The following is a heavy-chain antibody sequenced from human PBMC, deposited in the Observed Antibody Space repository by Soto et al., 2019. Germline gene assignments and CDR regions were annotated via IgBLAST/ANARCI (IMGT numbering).Heavy chain of an antibody. CDR3: ASNSSGWLYYFDY. J-gene: IGHJ4*02. CDR1: GGTFGSYA. Sequence: VQLVQSGAEVKKPGCSVKGSCKASGGTFGSYAISWVRQAPGQGLEWMGGIIPIFGTANYAQKFQGRVTITADESTSTAYMELSSLRSEDTSVYYCASNSSGWLYYFDYWGQGTLVTVSS. D-gene: IGHD6-19*01. V-gene: IGHV1-69*12. CDR2: IIPIFGTA.